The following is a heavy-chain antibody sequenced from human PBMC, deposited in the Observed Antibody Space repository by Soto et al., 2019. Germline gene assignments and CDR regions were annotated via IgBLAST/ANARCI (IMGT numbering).Heavy chain of an antibody. CDR2: IIPIFGTA. CDR1: GGTFSSYA. D-gene: IGHD3-10*01. Sequence: SVKVSCKASGGTFSSYAISWVRQAPGQGLEWMGGIIPIFGTANYAQKFQGRVTITADESTSTAYMELSSLRSEDTAVYYCARDDFALDYYGSGSHLGWFDPWGQGTLVTVSS. V-gene: IGHV1-69*13. CDR3: ARDDFALDYYGSGSHLGWFDP. J-gene: IGHJ5*02.